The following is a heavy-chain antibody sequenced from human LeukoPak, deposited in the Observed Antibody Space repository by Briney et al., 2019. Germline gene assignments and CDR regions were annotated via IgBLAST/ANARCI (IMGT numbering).Heavy chain of an antibody. J-gene: IGHJ4*02. V-gene: IGHV3-30-3*01. Sequence: QPGRSLRLSCAASGFTFSSYAMHWVRQAPGKGLEWVAVISYDGSNKYYADSVKGRFTISRDNSKNTLYLQMNSLRAEDTAVYYCAREGPAAQGGYYFDYWGQGTLVTVSS. CDR2: ISYDGSNK. CDR3: AREGPAAQGGYYFDY. D-gene: IGHD2-2*01. CDR1: GFTFSSYA.